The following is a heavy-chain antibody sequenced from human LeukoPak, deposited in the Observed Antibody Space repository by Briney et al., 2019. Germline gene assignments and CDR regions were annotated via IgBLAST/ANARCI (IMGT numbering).Heavy chain of an antibody. V-gene: IGHV4-38-2*02. Sequence: SETLSLTCAVSGYSISSGYYWGWIRQPPGKGLEWIGSIYHSGSTYYNPSPKSRVTISVDTSKNQFSLKLSSVTAADTAVYYCARDPPPYGGNSGGTETIDYWGQGTLVTVSS. CDR3: ARDPPPYGGNSGGTETIDY. CDR2: IYHSGST. CDR1: GYSISSGYY. D-gene: IGHD4-23*01. J-gene: IGHJ4*02.